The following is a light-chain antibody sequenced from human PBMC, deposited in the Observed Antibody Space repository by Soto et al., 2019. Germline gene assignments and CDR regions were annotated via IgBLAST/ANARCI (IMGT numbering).Light chain of an antibody. V-gene: IGLV2-14*03. J-gene: IGLJ1*01. CDR2: DGT. CDR3: SSYTTSNTRQIV. CDR1: GSDVGDHDY. Sequence: QSALTQPASVSGSPGQTITISCTGPGSDVGDHDYVSWYQQHPGKVPRLLIYDGTNRPSGVSDRFSGSKSAKMASLTISGLQPEDEADYYCSSYTTSNTRQIVFGTGTKVTVL.